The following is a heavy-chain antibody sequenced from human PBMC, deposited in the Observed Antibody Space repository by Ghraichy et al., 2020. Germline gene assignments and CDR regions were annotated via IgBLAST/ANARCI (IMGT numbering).Heavy chain of an antibody. J-gene: IGHJ5*02. CDR2: IDTRGGTT. V-gene: IGHV1-46*04. Sequence: ASVKVSCKASGYTFINYYIHWVRQAPGHGLEWVGIIDTRGGTTGYAQELQGRVTLTSDTSTNTVYMELRSLKTEDTAVYYCARDRGMGLFCPFDPWGQGTLVTVSS. CDR3: ARDRGMGLFCPFDP. CDR1: GYTFINYY. D-gene: IGHD3-16*01.